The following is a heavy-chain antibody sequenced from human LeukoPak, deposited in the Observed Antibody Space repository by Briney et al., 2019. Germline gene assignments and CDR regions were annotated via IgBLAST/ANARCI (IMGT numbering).Heavy chain of an antibody. Sequence: PSETLSLTCAVYGGSFSDYYWNWIRQPPGKGLEWIGEIYHSGSTNYNPSNKTRVTLSVDTSKNQFSLKLNSVTAADTAVYFCAKTPTALVRGGYYFDSWGQGTLVTVSS. D-gene: IGHD6-6*01. J-gene: IGHJ4*02. CDR2: IYHSGST. CDR1: GGSFSDYY. CDR3: AKTPTALVRGGYYFDS. V-gene: IGHV4-34*01.